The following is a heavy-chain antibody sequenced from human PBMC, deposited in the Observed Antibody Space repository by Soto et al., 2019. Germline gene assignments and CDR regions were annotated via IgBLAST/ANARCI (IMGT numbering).Heavy chain of an antibody. V-gene: IGHV3-23*01. Sequence: PVGSLRLSCVASGIEFSNYAMSWVRQAPGKGLEWVSISSASGRSRYHADSVKGRFTIPRDNSKNTLYLHMTNLRAEDTAVYYCAKDGNWLDVYFDVWGQGTPVTVSS. D-gene: IGHD6-19*01. CDR1: GIEFSNYA. CDR3: AKDGNWLDVYFDV. CDR2: SSASGRSR. J-gene: IGHJ4*02.